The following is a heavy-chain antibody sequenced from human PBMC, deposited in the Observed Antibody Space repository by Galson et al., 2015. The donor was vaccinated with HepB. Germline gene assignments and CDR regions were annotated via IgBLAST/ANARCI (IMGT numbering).Heavy chain of an antibody. D-gene: IGHD3-16*01. J-gene: IGHJ4*02. CDR1: SGTFATYS. Sequence: SVKVSCKASSGTFATYSLNWVRQAPGQGLEWMGWISGYSGYTNYPQTFQGRVTMTTDTSTRTGYLELRSLTSDDTAMYYCARGGMGSIGGPTFDLWGQGTLVTVS. CDR3: ARGGMGSIGGPTFDL. V-gene: IGHV1-18*01. CDR2: ISGYSGYT.